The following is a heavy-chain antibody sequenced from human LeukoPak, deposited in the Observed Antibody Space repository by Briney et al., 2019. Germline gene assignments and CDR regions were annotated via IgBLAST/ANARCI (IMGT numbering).Heavy chain of an antibody. V-gene: IGHV1-2*02. Sequence: ASVMVSCKASGYTFTGYSIHWVRQAPGQGLEWMGCINPNSGDTNYPQKSQDRVTLSRDTSISTAYMELTDLRSDDTAMYYCARPNGDYYNWFDPWGQGTLVTVSS. CDR3: ARPNGDYYNWFDP. CDR1: GYTFTGYS. CDR2: INPNSGDT. J-gene: IGHJ5*02. D-gene: IGHD2-21*02.